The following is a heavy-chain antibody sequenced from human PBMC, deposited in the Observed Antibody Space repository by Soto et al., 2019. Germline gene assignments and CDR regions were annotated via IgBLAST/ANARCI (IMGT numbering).Heavy chain of an antibody. CDR2: ISNDGSNK. CDR1: GFSFSTYG. Sequence: GGSLRLSCAASGFSFSTYGMHWVRQAPGKGLEWVAFISNDGSNKYYADSVKGRFTISRDNSKNTLYLQMNSLRAEDTAVYYCAKDGGEGGGHCSSTSCYWSSYYYYGMDVWGQGTTVTVSS. D-gene: IGHD2-2*01. J-gene: IGHJ6*02. CDR3: AKDGGEGGGHCSSTSCYWSSYYYYGMDV. V-gene: IGHV3-30*18.